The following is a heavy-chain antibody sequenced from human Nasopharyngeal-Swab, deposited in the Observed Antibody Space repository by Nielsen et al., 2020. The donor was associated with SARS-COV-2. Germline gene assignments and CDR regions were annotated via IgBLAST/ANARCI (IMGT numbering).Heavy chain of an antibody. J-gene: IGHJ4*02. V-gene: IGHV3-30*04. Sequence: GESLKISCAASGFNFSRYGVHWVRQAPGKGLDWVATLSSDARSEFYGDSVRGRLTISRDNSKNTLYVQMNSLRPEDTAVYYCASDYYDSGGSGHWGQGTLVTVSS. CDR2: LSSDARSE. CDR1: GFNFSRYG. D-gene: IGHD3-22*01. CDR3: ASDYYDSGGSGH.